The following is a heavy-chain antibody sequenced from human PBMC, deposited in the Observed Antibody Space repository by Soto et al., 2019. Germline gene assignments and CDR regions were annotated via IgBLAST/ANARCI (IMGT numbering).Heavy chain of an antibody. J-gene: IGHJ6*02. Sequence: GGSLRLSCAASGFNFNSYTINWVRQAPGKRLGWLSSISSSGYIFSTDSVRGRFTISRDNAKNSVYLQINSLRAEDTAVYFCARDCSGGSCYPGMDVWGQGTTVTVS. V-gene: IGHV3-21*01. CDR1: GFNFNSYT. CDR3: ARDCSGGSCYPGMDV. CDR2: ISSSGYI. D-gene: IGHD2-15*01.